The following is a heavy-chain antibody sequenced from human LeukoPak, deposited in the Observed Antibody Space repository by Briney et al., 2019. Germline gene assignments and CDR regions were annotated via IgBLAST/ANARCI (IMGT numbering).Heavy chain of an antibody. J-gene: IGHJ4*02. CDR2: ITDDATT. V-gene: IGHV3-74*03. CDR3: VRDRVGPDY. D-gene: IGHD1-26*01. Sequence: GGSLRLSCAASGFTFSSAWMHWVRQAPGTWLVWVSRITDDATTTYADAVRGRFTISRDNAKNILYLQMNSLRAEDTAVYYCVRDRVGPDYWGQGTLVTVSS. CDR1: GFTFSSAW.